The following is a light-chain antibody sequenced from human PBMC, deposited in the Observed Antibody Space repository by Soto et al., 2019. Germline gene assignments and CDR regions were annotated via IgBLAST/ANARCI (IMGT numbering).Light chain of an antibody. CDR1: QSVSNN. Sequence: EIVMTQSPATLSVSPGERATLSCRASQSVSNNVAWYQQKPGQAPRLLIYGASTRATGIPARFSGSGSGTEFTLTISSLLSEDFAVYYCPQYNNWPRTFVQGTKVEIK. CDR2: GAS. J-gene: IGKJ1*01. CDR3: PQYNNWPRT. V-gene: IGKV3-15*01.